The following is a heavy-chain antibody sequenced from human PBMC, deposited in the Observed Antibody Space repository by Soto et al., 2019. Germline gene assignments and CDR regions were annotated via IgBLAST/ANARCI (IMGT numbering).Heavy chain of an antibody. Sequence: QVQLVESGGGVVQPGRSLRLSCAASGFPFSSYGMHWVRQAPGKGLDWVAVIWYDGTNKDYADSVKGRFTISRDNSKNTLFLQMNNLRVDDTAVYYCTRGYLYSSWGQGTLVTVSS. CDR3: TRGYLYSS. CDR2: IWYDGTNK. CDR1: GFPFSSYG. V-gene: IGHV3-33*01. D-gene: IGHD6-13*01. J-gene: IGHJ4*02.